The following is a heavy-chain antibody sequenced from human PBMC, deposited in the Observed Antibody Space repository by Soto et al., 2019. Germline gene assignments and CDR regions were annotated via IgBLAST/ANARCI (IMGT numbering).Heavy chain of an antibody. CDR3: AKTFRGGGGNPYYFDC. V-gene: IGHV3-23*01. CDR1: GFTFSSYA. J-gene: IGHJ4*02. Sequence: EVPLLESGGGLVQPGGSLRLSCAASGFTFSSYAMSWVRQAPGKGLEWVSAINSGGGSTFYADSVKGRFTISRDNSKNTLYLQTSSLRAEDTAIYYCAKTFRGGGGNPYYFDCWGQGTLVTVSS. CDR2: INSGGGST. D-gene: IGHD3-16*01.